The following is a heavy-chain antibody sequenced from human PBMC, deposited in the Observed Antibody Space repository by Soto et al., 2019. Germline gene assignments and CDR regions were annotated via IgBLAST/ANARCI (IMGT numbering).Heavy chain of an antibody. CDR2: IFYSGTT. D-gene: IGHD1-1*01. J-gene: IGHJ6*02. CDR1: GDSISSADYY. V-gene: IGHV4-30-4*01. Sequence: QVQLQESGPGLVRPSQTLSLTCTVSGDSISSADYYWSWIRQTPGKGLEWIGHIFYSGTTYYNPSLMSRLTISVDTSKNHSSLRLTSVTAADTAVYYCARDLWVEPELYYYGMDVWGQGTTVTVSS. CDR3: ARDLWVEPELYYYGMDV.